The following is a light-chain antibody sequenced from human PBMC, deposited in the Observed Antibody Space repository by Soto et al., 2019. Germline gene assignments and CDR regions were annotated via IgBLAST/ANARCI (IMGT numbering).Light chain of an antibody. CDR3: QQSYSTPYT. CDR2: AAS. J-gene: IGKJ3*01. Sequence: DRQMTQSPSSLSASVGDRVTITCRASQSISSYLNWYQQKPVKAPKLLIYAASTLQSGVPSRFSGDGSGADFTLTSSSLQPEDVATYYCQQSYSTPYTFGPGTKVDIK. V-gene: IGKV1-39*01. CDR1: QSISSY.